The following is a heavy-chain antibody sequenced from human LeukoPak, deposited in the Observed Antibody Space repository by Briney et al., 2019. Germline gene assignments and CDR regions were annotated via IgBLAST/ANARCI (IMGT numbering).Heavy chain of an antibody. CDR2: MNPNSGNT. D-gene: IGHD6-13*01. V-gene: IGHV1-8*01. Sequence: ASVKVSCKASGYTFTSYDINWVRQATGQGLEWMGLMNPNSGNTGYAQRFQGRVTMTRNTSISTAYMELSSLRSEDTAVYYCARGYRSSSWSTYPPLVDPWGQGTLVTVSS. CDR1: GYTFTSYD. CDR3: ARGYRSSSWSTYPPLVDP. J-gene: IGHJ5*02.